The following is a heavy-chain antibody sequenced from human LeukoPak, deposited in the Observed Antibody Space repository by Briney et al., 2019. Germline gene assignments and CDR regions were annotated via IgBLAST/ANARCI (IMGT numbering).Heavy chain of an antibody. D-gene: IGHD1-26*01. Sequence: GGSLRLSCTASGFTFGAYAMSWVRQAPGKGLEWVSSISGSGGSTYYADSVKGRFTISRDNSKNTLYVQMNSLRAEDTAVYYCAKIVGGTTGFDYWGQGTLVTVSS. CDR1: GFTFGAYA. J-gene: IGHJ4*02. V-gene: IGHV3-23*01. CDR2: ISGSGGST. CDR3: AKIVGGTTGFDY.